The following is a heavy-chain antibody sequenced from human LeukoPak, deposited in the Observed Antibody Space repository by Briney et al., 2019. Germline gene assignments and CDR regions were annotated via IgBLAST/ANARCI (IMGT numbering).Heavy chain of an antibody. CDR1: GGSFSGYY. V-gene: IGHV4-34*01. Sequence: SETLSLTCAVYGGSFSGYYWSWIRQPPGKGLEWIGEINHSGSTNYNPFLKSRVTISVDTSKNQFSLKLSSVTAADTAVYYCARSTGVGATSVYYFDYWGQGTLVTVSS. CDR3: ARSTGVGATSVYYFDY. D-gene: IGHD1-26*01. CDR2: INHSGST. J-gene: IGHJ4*02.